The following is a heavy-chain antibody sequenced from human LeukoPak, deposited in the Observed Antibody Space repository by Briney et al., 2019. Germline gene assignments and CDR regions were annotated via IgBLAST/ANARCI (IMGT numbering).Heavy chain of an antibody. CDR2: IYYSGST. V-gene: IGHV4-59*01. Sequence: SETLSLTCTVSGGSISSYYWSWIRQPPGKGLEWIGYIYYSGSTNYNPSLKSRVTISIDTSKNQFSLKLSSLSAADTAIYYCARGIESYGDYGYWGQGILVTVSS. CDR3: ARGIESYGDYGY. CDR1: GGSISSYY. J-gene: IGHJ4*02. D-gene: IGHD4-17*01.